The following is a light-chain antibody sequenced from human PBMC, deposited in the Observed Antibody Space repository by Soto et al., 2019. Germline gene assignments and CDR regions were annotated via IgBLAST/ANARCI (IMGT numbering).Light chain of an antibody. CDR3: QQYNNWPLT. CDR2: GTS. J-gene: IGKJ4*01. V-gene: IGKV3-15*01. Sequence: EIVLAQSPATLSVSPGERVTLSCRASQNIRSNLAWYQQKPGQAPWLLIYGTSTRATGIPARFSGSGSGTEFTLTISSLQSEDFAVYYCQQYNNWPLTFGGGTKVEIK. CDR1: QNIRSN.